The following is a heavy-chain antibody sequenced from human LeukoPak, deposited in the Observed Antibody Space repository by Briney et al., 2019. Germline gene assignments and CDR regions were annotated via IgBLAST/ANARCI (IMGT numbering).Heavy chain of an antibody. V-gene: IGHV3-15*01. CDR2: IKSKTDGGTT. CDR3: TTSRVENWFDP. Sequence: GGSLIPSCAASGFTFSNAWMSWVRQAPGKGLEWVGRIKSKTDGGTTDYAAPVKGRFTISRDDSKNTLYLQMNSLKTEDTAVYYCTTSRVENWFDPWGQGTLVTVSS. J-gene: IGHJ5*02. CDR1: GFTFSNAW. D-gene: IGHD5/OR15-5a*01.